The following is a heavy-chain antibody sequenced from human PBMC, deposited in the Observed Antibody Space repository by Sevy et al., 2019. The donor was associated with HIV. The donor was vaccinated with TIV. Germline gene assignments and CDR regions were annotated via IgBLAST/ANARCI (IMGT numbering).Heavy chain of an antibody. CDR1: GYSISSGYY. D-gene: IGHD6-13*01. V-gene: IGHV4-38-2*02. CDR2: IYHSGST. CDR3: AREGSSSWYAHYYYGMDV. Sequence: SGTLSLTCTVSGYSISSGYYWGWIRQPPGKGLEWIGSIYHSGSTYYNPSLKSRVTISVDTSKNQFSLKLSSATAADTAVYYCAREGSSSWYAHYYYGMDVWGQGTTVTVSS. J-gene: IGHJ6*02.